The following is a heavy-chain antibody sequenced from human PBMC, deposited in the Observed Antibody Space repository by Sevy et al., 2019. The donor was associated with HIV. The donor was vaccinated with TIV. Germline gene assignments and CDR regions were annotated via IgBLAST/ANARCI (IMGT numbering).Heavy chain of an antibody. CDR1: GFTFDDYA. V-gene: IGHV3-9*01. D-gene: IGHD6-6*01. Sequence: GGSLRLSCAASGFTFDDYAMHWVRQAPGKGLEWVSGISWNSGSIGYADSVKGRFTISRDNAKNSLYLQMNSLRAEDTALYYCAKDMHGGNSSSVEYSSYGMDVWGQGTTVTVSS. CDR3: AKDMHGGNSSSVEYSSYGMDV. CDR2: ISWNSGSI. J-gene: IGHJ6*02.